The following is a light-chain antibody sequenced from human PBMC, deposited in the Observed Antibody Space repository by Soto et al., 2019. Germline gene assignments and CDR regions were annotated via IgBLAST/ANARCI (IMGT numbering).Light chain of an antibody. CDR3: QQANSFPLT. CDR2: AAS. J-gene: IGKJ4*01. CDR1: QVISSR. V-gene: IGKV1-12*01. Sequence: DIQMTQSPSSVSASVGDRVTITCRASQVISSRLAWYQQKPGKAPNLLIYAASNLQSGVPSRFSGSGSETDFTLTIGSLQPEDFATYYCQQANSFPLTFGGGTKVEIK.